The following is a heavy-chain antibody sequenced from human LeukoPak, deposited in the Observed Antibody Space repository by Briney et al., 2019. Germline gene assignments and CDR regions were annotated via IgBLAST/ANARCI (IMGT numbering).Heavy chain of an antibody. CDR2: INLSAGTT. CDR1: GYTLTGYY. V-gene: IGHV1-46*01. J-gene: IGHJ4*02. Sequence: ASVKVSCKASGYTLTGYYMHWVRQAPGQGLEWMGVINLSAGTTNYAQKFQGRVTMTRDMSTSTVYMELSSLRSEDTAVYYCATGPGAPDYWGQGTLVTVSS. D-gene: IGHD1-14*01. CDR3: ATGPGAPDY.